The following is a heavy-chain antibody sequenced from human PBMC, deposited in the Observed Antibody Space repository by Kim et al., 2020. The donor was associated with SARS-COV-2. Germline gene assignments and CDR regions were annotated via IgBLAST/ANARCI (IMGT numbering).Heavy chain of an antibody. J-gene: IGHJ4*02. CDR3: ASRIVGAKQMVY. D-gene: IGHD1-26*01. V-gene: IGHV1-69*01. Sequence: NYAQKFQGRVTITADESTSTAYMELSSLRSEDTAVYYCASRIVGAKQMVYWGQGTLVTVSS.